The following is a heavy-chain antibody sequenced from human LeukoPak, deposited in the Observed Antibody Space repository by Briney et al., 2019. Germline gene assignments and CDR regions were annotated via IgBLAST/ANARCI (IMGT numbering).Heavy chain of an antibody. J-gene: IGHJ4*01. CDR1: GFSVGDNY. V-gene: IGHV3-53*01. Sequence: PGGSLRLSCEASGFSVGDNYMTWVRQAPGKGPEWVSVIYRFGSTIYADSVQGRFTISRDTSNNTLFLQMNRLRAEDTAVYYCVRDYFTTISGYHEYYLDLWGHGTLVTVSS. CDR2: IYRFGST. CDR3: VRDYFTTISGYHEYYLDL. D-gene: IGHD3-22*01.